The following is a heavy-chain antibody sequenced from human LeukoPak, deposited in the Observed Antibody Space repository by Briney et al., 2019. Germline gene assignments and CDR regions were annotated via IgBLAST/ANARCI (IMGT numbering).Heavy chain of an antibody. CDR1: GGSISSSSYY. V-gene: IGHV4-39*01. D-gene: IGHD6-13*01. Sequence: SETLSLTCTVSGGSISSSSYYWGWIRQPPGKGLEWIGSIYYSGSTYYNPSLKSRVTISVDTSKNQFSLKLSPVTAADTALYYCARAQSSSWYRGWFDPWGQGTLVTVSS. J-gene: IGHJ5*02. CDR2: IYYSGST. CDR3: ARAQSSSWYRGWFDP.